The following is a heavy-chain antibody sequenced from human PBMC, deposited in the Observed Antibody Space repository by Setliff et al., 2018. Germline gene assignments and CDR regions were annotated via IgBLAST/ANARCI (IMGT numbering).Heavy chain of an antibody. D-gene: IGHD3-16*01. CDR3: ARSDHLVVDGFDV. CDR1: GYAFTDNY. J-gene: IGHJ3*01. V-gene: IGHV1-2*04. Sequence: ASVKVSCKTSGYAFTDNYIHWVRQAPGQGLEWMGWINPKTGGTNLAQKFLGWVSMTRDTSITTAYMEPSRLTSDDMAVYFCARSDHLVVDGFDVWGQGTMVTVSS. CDR2: INPKTGGT.